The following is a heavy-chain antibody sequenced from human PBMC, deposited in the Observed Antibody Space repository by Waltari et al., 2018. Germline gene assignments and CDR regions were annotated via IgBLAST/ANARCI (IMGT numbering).Heavy chain of an antibody. D-gene: IGHD6-13*01. CDR1: GGSVNSAGYY. V-gene: IGHV4-31*11. Sequence: QVQLQESGPGLVKPSQTLSLTCAVSGGSVNSAGYYWSWIRQHPGKGLEWIGYIYLSGSTYYNPSLKSRVTISVDTSKNQFSLKLSSVTAADTAVYYCARRPRSIAAAGPSDYWGQGTLVTVSS. CDR2: IYLSGST. CDR3: ARRPRSIAAAGPSDY. J-gene: IGHJ4*02.